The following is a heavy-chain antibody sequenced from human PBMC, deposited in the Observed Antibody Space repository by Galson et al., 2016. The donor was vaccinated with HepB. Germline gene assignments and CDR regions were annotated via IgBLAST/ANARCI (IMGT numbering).Heavy chain of an antibody. CDR2: INPSGGST. CDR3: ARAVARYSYAAD. D-gene: IGHD3-16*01. CDR1: GYTFTSYY. Sequence: SCKASGYTFTSYYMLWVRQAPGQGLEWMGIINPSGGSTSYAQMFQDRVTMTRDASTRTVYMELSSLKSEDTAVYYCARAVARYSYAADWGQGTLVTVSS. V-gene: IGHV1-46*01. J-gene: IGHJ4*02.